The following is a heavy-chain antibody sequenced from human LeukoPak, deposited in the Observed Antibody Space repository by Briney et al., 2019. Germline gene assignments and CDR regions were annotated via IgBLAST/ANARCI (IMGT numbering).Heavy chain of an antibody. V-gene: IGHV4-59*01. CDR1: GGSISDYF. CDR2: VFYSGST. D-gene: IGHD2-8*01. J-gene: IGHJ5*02. Sequence: PSETLSLTCTVSGGSISDYFWNWIRQPPGKGLEWIGNVFYSGSTTYSPSLTSRVTISVDTSKNQFSLKLSSVTAADTAVYYCARSYCTNNKCYSRFDPWGQGTLVTVSS. CDR3: ARSYCTNNKCYSRFDP.